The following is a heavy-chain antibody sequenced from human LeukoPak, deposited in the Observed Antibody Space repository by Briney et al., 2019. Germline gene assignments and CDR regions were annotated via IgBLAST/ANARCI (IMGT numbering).Heavy chain of an antibody. J-gene: IGHJ4*02. V-gene: IGHV4-4*02. D-gene: IGHD3-22*01. CDR3: AGLVGRYSSGLYYYYFDY. CDR2: MYLSGTT. Sequence: SETLSLTCTVSGDSINSLDLWSWVRQPPGKGLEWIGEMYLSGTTHSNPSVKRRVTISIDKSKNQFFLNLSSVTAADTAVYYCAGLVGRYSSGLYYYYFDYWGQGTLVTVSS. CDR1: GDSINSLDL.